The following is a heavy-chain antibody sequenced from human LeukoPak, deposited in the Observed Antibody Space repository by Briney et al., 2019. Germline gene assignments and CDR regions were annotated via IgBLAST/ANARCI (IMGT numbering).Heavy chain of an antibody. Sequence: ASVKVSCKAYGYTFTDYYMHWVRQAPGQGFEWMGWINPNDGDTNYAQKFQGRVTMTRDTSISTAHMEVSRLRSDDTAVYYCARANFLYCSSTTCLFDYWGQGTLVTVSS. J-gene: IGHJ4*02. CDR3: ARANFLYCSSTTCLFDY. CDR1: GYTFTDYY. D-gene: IGHD2-2*01. V-gene: IGHV1-2*02. CDR2: INPNDGDT.